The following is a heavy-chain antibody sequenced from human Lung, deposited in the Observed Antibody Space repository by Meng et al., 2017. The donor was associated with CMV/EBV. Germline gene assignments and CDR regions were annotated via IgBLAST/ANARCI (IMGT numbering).Heavy chain of an antibody. V-gene: IGHV3-15*01. CDR1: GFPFNKAW. CDR3: TDTAPLTPN. CDR2: IKTRVSGGTA. Sequence: SCATSGFPFNKAWLNWVRQAPGKGLEWVGRIKTRVSGGTADYAASVKGRFTIPRDDSKKILFLQMNSLKSEDTAVYYCTDTAPLTPNWGHGTLVTVSS. J-gene: IGHJ4*01. D-gene: IGHD2-2*02.